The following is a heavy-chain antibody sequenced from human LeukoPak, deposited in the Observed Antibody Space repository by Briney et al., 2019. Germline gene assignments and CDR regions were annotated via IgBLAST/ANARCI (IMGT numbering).Heavy chain of an antibody. CDR3: AKSLGGYNTGDYYYYGMDV. D-gene: IGHD5-24*01. CDR2: ISSDGTQK. J-gene: IGHJ6*02. Sequence: QPGVSLRLSCAASGFTFNNYGMHWVRQAPGKGLEWVAVISSDGTQKYYADSVKGRVTISRDDFKKTVYLQMNSLRGEDTAVYYCAKSLGGYNTGDYYYYGMDVWGQGTTVSVSS. CDR1: GFTFNNYG. V-gene: IGHV3-30*18.